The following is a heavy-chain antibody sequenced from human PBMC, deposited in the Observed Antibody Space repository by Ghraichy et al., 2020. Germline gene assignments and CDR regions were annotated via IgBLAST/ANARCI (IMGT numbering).Heavy chain of an antibody. V-gene: IGHV1-46*01. J-gene: IGHJ4*02. CDR1: GYTFTSYY. CDR3: ARDHNDFWSGYYMAYFDY. CDR2: INPSGGST. Sequence: ASVKVSCKASGYTFTSYYMHWVRQAPGQGLEWMGIINPSGGSTSYAQKFQGRVTMTRDTSTSTVYMELSSLRSEDTAVYYCARDHNDFWSGYYMAYFDYWGQGTLVTVSS. D-gene: IGHD3-3*01.